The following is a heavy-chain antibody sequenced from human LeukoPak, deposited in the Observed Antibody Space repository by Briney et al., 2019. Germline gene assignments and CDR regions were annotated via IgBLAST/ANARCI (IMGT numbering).Heavy chain of an antibody. J-gene: IGHJ4*02. V-gene: IGHV4-59*08. CDR1: GGSISSYY. Sequence: SETLSLTCTVSGGSISSYYWSWIRQPPGKGLEWIGYIYYSGSTNYNPSLKSRVTISVDTSKNQFSLKLTSVTAADTAVYYCARTGSTVTMLYPFDHWGQGTLVTVSS. CDR3: ARTGSTVTMLYPFDH. D-gene: IGHD4-17*01. CDR2: IYYSGST.